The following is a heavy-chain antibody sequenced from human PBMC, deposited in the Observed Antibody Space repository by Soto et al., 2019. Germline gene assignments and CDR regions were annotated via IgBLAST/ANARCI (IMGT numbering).Heavy chain of an antibody. CDR3: ARELGVEVAFDS. V-gene: IGHV4-39*02. D-gene: IGHD2-15*01. J-gene: IGHJ4*01. CDR1: GGSISDNNYH. CDR2: ISYNGVP. Sequence: SETLSLTCSVSGGSISDNNYHWAWIRQPPGKGLELVATISYNGVPNYNPSLRSRVSIFADAPSARFSLTMDSVTPEDTAVYYCARELGVEVAFDSWGHGTLVTVSS.